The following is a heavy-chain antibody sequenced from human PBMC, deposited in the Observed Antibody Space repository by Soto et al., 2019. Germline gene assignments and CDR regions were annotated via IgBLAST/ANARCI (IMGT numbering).Heavy chain of an antibody. J-gene: IGHJ2*01. CDR2: IYYSGST. CDR1: GGSISSSSYY. Sequence: ETLSLTCTVSGGSISSSSYYWGWIRQPPGKGLEWIGSIYYSGSTYYNPSLKSRVTISVDTSKNQFSLKLSSVTAADTAVYYCATPVDYGDYYWYFDLWGRGTLVTVSS. D-gene: IGHD4-17*01. CDR3: ATPVDYGDYYWYFDL. V-gene: IGHV4-39*01.